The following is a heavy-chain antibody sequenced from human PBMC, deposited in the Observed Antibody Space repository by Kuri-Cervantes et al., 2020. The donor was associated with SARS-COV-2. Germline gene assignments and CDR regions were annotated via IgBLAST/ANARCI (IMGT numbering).Heavy chain of an antibody. CDR3: ARDFRVGATTLDY. Sequence: LSLTCAASGFTFDDYAMHWVRQAPGKGLEWVSGISWNSGSIGYADSVKGRFTISRDNAKNSLYLQMNSLRSDDTAVYYCARDFRVGATTLDYWGQGTLVTVSS. D-gene: IGHD1-26*01. CDR1: GFTFDDYA. CDR2: ISWNSGSI. V-gene: IGHV3-9*01. J-gene: IGHJ4*02.